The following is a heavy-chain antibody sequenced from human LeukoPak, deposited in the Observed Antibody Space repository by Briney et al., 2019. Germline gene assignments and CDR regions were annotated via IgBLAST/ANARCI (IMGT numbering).Heavy chain of an antibody. D-gene: IGHD6-13*01. CDR2: ISGSGGST. J-gene: IGHJ4*02. Sequence: GGSLRLSCAASGFTFSSYAMSWVRQAPGKGLEWVSAISGSGGSTYYADSVKGRFTISRDNSKNTLYLQMNSLRAEDTAVYYCAKDAVRSSYSSSWVSFDYWGQGTLVTVSS. V-gene: IGHV3-23*01. CDR1: GFTFSSYA. CDR3: AKDAVRSSYSSSWVSFDY.